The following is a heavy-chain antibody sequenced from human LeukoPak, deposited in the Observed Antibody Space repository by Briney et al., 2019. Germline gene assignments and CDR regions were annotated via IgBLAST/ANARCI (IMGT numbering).Heavy chain of an antibody. J-gene: IGHJ5*02. CDR2: INHSGST. D-gene: IGHD3-9*01. V-gene: IGHV4-34*01. CDR1: GGSFSGYY. CDR3: ARGAPYYDILTGYYS. Sequence: SETLSLTCAVYGGSFSGYYWSWIRQPPGKGLEWIGEINHSGSTNYNPSLKSRVTISVDTSKNQFSLKLSSVTAADTAVYYCARGAPYYDILTGYYSWGQGTLVTVSS.